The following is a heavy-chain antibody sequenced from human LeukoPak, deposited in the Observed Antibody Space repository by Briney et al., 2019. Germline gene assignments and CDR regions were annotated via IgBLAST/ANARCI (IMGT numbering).Heavy chain of an antibody. CDR3: ARSTAIEYFDY. J-gene: IGHJ4*02. Sequence: GGSLRLSCAASGFTFSSYSMNWVRQAPGKGLEWVSYISSSSSTIYYADSVKGRFTISRDNAKNSLYLQMNSLRAEDTAVYYCARSTAIEYFDYWGQGTLVTVSS. D-gene: IGHD2-2*02. CDR2: ISSSSSTI. V-gene: IGHV3-48*04. CDR1: GFTFSSYS.